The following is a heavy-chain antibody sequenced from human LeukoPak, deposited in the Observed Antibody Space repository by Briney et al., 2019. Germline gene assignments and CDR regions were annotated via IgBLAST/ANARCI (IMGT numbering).Heavy chain of an antibody. Sequence: GGSLRLSCAASGFTFSNAWMSWVRQAPGKGLEWVGRIKSKTDGGTTDYAAPVKGRFTISRDDSKNTLYLQMNSLKTEDTAVYYCSTIGYDSWSGPDYWGQGTLVTVSS. CDR2: IKSKTDGGTT. J-gene: IGHJ4*02. D-gene: IGHD3-3*01. CDR1: GFTFSNAW. V-gene: IGHV3-15*01. CDR3: STIGYDSWSGPDY.